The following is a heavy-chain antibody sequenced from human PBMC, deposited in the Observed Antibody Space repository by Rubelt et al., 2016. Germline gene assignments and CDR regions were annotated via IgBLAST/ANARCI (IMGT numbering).Heavy chain of an antibody. D-gene: IGHD4-11*01. V-gene: IGHV1-18*01. J-gene: IGHJ3*02. CDR1: GYTFTSYG. CDR3: ARGARRYSMDPRNAFDI. Sequence: QVQLVQSGAEVKKPGASVKVSCKASGYTFTSYGISWVRQAPGQGLEWMGWISAYNGNTNYAQKLQGKVTMPPEPSTRTAYRELRSLRSDETAVYYCARGARRYSMDPRNAFDIWGQGTMVTVSS. CDR2: ISAYNGNT.